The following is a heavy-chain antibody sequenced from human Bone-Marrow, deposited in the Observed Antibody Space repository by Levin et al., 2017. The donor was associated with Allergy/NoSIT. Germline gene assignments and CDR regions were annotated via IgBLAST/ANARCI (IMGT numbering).Heavy chain of an antibody. J-gene: IGHJ4*02. CDR2: ISTSGSTV. CDR3: AREKNSGRRLDY. V-gene: IGHV3-48*03. D-gene: IGHD5-12*01. Sequence: GGSLRLSCAASGFAFSSFELNWVRHAPGKGLEWISYISTSGSTVYYADSVKGRFTISRDNAKNSLYLQMNSLRAEDTAVYYCAREKNSGRRLDYWGQGTLVTVSS. CDR1: GFAFSSFE.